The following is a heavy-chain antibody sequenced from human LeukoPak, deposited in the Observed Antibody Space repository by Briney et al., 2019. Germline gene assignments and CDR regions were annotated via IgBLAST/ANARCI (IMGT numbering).Heavy chain of an antibody. Sequence: GGSLRLSCAASGFTFSSYSMNWVRQAPGKGLEWVSSISSSSSSYIYYADSVKGRFTISRDNAKNSLYVQMNSLRVEDTGVYYCATQAYGLFEYWGQGTLVTVSS. V-gene: IGHV3-21*01. CDR1: GFTFSSYS. CDR2: ISSSSSSYI. D-gene: IGHD4-17*01. CDR3: ATQAYGLFEY. J-gene: IGHJ4*02.